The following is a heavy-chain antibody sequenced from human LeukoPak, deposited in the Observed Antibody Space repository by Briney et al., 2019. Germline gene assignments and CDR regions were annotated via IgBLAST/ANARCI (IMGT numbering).Heavy chain of an antibody. Sequence: GGSLRLSCAASGFTVSNNYMSWVRQAPGKGLDWVSTIYRSGTPHYADSVKGRFTISRDNSKNTLYLQMNSLRAEDTAVYFCARSGGHTFESWGQGTLVTVS. CDR3: ARSGGHTFES. J-gene: IGHJ5*01. CDR2: IYRSGTP. CDR1: GFTVSNNY. V-gene: IGHV3-66*01. D-gene: IGHD3-16*01.